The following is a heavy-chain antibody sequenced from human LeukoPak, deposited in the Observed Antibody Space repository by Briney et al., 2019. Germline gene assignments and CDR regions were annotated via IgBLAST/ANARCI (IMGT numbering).Heavy chain of an antibody. J-gene: IGHJ4*02. V-gene: IGHV4-4*07. CDR2: IYTSGST. D-gene: IGHD3-22*01. Sequence: PSETLSLTCTVSGGSISSYYWSWIRQPAGKGLEWIGRIYTSGSTNYNPSLKSRVTMSVDTSKNRFSLKLSSVTAADTAVYYCARGLPYDSSGYGFDYWGQGTLVTVSS. CDR3: ARGLPYDSSGYGFDY. CDR1: GGSISSYY.